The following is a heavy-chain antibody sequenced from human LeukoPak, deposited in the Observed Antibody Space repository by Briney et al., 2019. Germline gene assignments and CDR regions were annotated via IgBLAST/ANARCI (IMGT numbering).Heavy chain of an antibody. D-gene: IGHD1-7*01. CDR3: ARDDRAGTTAFDY. J-gene: IGHJ4*02. Sequence: GGSLRLSCAASGFTVSSSYMSWVRQAPGKGLEWVSVIYSGGSTYYADSVKGRFTISRDNSKNTLYLQMNSLRAEDTAVYYCARDDRAGTTAFDYWGQGTLVTVSS. V-gene: IGHV3-53*01. CDR2: IYSGGST. CDR1: GFTVSSSY.